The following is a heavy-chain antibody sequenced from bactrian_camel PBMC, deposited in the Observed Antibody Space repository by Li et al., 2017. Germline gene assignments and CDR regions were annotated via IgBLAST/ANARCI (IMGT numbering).Heavy chain of an antibody. Sequence: DVQLVESGGGSIQAGGSLNLSCAVSGYTFSNAFMAWFRQAPGKEREGVAAIFSGGHNTYYADSVKGRFTISQDNAKNTVYLQMNSLKPGDTAMYYCAADKLYGGTHPLARDFRYWGQGTQVTVS. D-gene: IGHD1*01. CDR3: AADKLYGGTHPLARDFRY. CDR1: GYTFSNAF. V-gene: IGHV3S40*01. J-gene: IGHJ6*01. CDR2: IFSGGHNT.